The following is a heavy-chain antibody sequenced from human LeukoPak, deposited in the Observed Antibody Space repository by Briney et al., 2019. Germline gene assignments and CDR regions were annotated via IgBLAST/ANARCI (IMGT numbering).Heavy chain of an antibody. D-gene: IGHD4-17*01. J-gene: IGHJ4*02. CDR2: INSDGSST. CDR3: ARVRPYGDYELDY. Sequence: QPGGSLRLSCAASGFTFSSYWMHWVRQAPGKGLVWVSRINSDGSSTSYADSVKGRFTISRDNAKNTLYLQMNSLRAEDTAVYYCARVRPYGDYELDYWGQRTLVTVSS. CDR1: GFTFSSYW. V-gene: IGHV3-74*01.